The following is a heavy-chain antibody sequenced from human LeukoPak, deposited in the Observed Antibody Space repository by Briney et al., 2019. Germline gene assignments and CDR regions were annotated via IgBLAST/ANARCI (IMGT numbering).Heavy chain of an antibody. Sequence: GASVKVSCKASGGTFSSYAISWVRQAPGQGLEWMGGIIPIFGTANYAQKFQGRVTITADESTSTAYMELSSLRSEDTAVYYCARSVLGYCSSTSRPPLDYYYMDVWGKGTTVTVSS. D-gene: IGHD2-2*01. CDR2: IIPIFGTA. CDR1: GGTFSSYA. J-gene: IGHJ6*03. V-gene: IGHV1-69*13. CDR3: ARSVLGYCSSTSRPPLDYYYMDV.